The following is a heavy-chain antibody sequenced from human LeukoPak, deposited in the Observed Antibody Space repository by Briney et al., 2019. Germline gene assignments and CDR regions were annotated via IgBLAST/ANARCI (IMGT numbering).Heavy chain of an antibody. CDR3: VSPRGFSYGYFDY. V-gene: IGHV4-39*01. Sequence: SETLPLTCTVSGGPISSSSAYWGWIRQPPGKGLEWIGSIYYSKNTYYNPSLKSRVTISADTSKNQFSLTLGSVSATDTAVYYCVSPRGFSYGYFDYWGQGTLVTVSS. CDR2: IYYSKNT. D-gene: IGHD5-18*01. CDR1: GGPISSSSAY. J-gene: IGHJ4*02.